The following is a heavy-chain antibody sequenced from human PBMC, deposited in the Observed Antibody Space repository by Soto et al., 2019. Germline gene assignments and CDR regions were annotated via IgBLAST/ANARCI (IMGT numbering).Heavy chain of an antibody. V-gene: IGHV4-39*01. CDR2: IYNGGST. CDR3: ARMEVVVVPAAMKISSIDY. CDR1: GGCINTNTYY. Sequence: PSETLSLTCTVSGGCINTNTYYWGWIRQPPGKGLEWIGNIYNGGSTYSSPSLKSRVTISVDTSKNQFSLKLSSVTAADTAVYYCARMEVVVVPAAMKISSIDYWGQGTQVTVSS. J-gene: IGHJ4*02. D-gene: IGHD2-2*01.